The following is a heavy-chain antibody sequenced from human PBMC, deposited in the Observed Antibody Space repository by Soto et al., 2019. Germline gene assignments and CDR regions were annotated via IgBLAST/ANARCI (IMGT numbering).Heavy chain of an antibody. CDR2: IYYSGST. D-gene: IGHD6-6*01. Sequence: SETLSLTGTVSGGSVSSGSYYWSWIRQPPGKGLEWIGYIYYSGSTNYNPSLKSRVTISVDTSKNQFSLKLSSVTAADTAVYYCARAVSEYSSFSLGWFDRWGQGTLIAVCS. J-gene: IGHJ5*02. CDR3: ARAVSEYSSFSLGWFDR. V-gene: IGHV4-61*01. CDR1: GGSVSSGSYY.